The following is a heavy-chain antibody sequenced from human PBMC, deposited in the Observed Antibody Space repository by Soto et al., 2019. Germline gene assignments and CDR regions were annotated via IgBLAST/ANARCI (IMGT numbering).Heavy chain of an antibody. Sequence: GGSLRLSCAASGFTFSSYGMHWVRQAPGKGLEWVAVIWYDGSNKYYADSVKGRFTISRDNSKNTLYLQMNSLRAEDTAVYYCAKDLVAGGVYYYYGMDVWGQGTTVTVSS. J-gene: IGHJ6*02. CDR2: IWYDGSNK. CDR1: GFTFSSYG. D-gene: IGHD6-19*01. CDR3: AKDLVAGGVYYYYGMDV. V-gene: IGHV3-30*02.